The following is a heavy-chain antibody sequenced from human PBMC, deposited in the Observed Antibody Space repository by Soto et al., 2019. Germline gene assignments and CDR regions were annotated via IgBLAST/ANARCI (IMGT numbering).Heavy chain of an antibody. CDR3: VGAAPGD. V-gene: IGHV3-53*05. CDR2: LYTDDRT. D-gene: IGHD3-16*01. CDR1: GFIVSNKH. J-gene: IGHJ4*02. Sequence: EVQLVETGGGLMQPGGSLRLSCAASGFIVSNKHMGWVCQAPGKGLESVSILYTDDRTYYADSVKGRFTISRDNSKNTVSLQMNGLRDEDTAMYYCVGAAPGDWGQGTPVTVSS.